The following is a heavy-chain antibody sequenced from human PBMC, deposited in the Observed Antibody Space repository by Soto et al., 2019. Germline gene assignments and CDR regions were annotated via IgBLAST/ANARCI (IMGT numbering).Heavy chain of an antibody. D-gene: IGHD3-22*01. Sequence: QVQLVESGGGVVQPGRSLRLSRAASGFTFSSYGMHWVRQAPGKGLEWVAVIWYDGSNKYYADSVKGRFTISRDNSKNTLYLQMNSLRAEDTAVYYCARGQFDDSSGGFDYWGQGTLVTVSS. J-gene: IGHJ4*02. V-gene: IGHV3-33*01. CDR3: ARGQFDDSSGGFDY. CDR1: GFTFSSYG. CDR2: IWYDGSNK.